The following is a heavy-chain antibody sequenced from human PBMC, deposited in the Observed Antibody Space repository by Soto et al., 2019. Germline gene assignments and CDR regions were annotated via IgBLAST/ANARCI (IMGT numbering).Heavy chain of an antibody. CDR1: GGSIGDYY. Sequence: QVQLQESGPGLVKPSETLSLTCTVSGGSIGDYYWNWIRQPPGKGLEWIGFIYYSGSTNYNPSLQSRVTISVDTSKNQLSLKLSSVIAADTAVYYCARGRSYSDSGGYNPFDYWGQGTLVTVSS. D-gene: IGHD3-22*01. V-gene: IGHV4-59*01. J-gene: IGHJ4*02. CDR2: IYYSGST. CDR3: ARGRSYSDSGGYNPFDY.